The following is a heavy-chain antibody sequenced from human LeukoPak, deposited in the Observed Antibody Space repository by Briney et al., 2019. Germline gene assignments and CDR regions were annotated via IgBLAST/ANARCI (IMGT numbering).Heavy chain of an antibody. D-gene: IGHD4-23*01. Sequence: GGSLRLSCAASGFNFSIYSMNWVRQAPGKGLEWVSYITRSSTTIYYADSVKGRFTISRDNAKNSLYLQMNSLRAEDTAVYYCAREPAIYGGSPFDYWGQGTLVTVSS. J-gene: IGHJ4*02. CDR3: AREPAIYGGSPFDY. CDR1: GFNFSIYS. CDR2: ITRSSTTI. V-gene: IGHV3-48*01.